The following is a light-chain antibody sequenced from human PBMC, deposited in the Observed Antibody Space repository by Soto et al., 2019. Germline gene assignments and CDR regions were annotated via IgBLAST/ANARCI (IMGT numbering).Light chain of an antibody. V-gene: IGLV2-11*01. Sequence: QSALTQPRSVSGSPGQSVTISCTGTSSDVGFYNYVSWYLQHPGKAPKLMIYDVTKRPSGVPDRFSGSKSGNTASLTISGLQAEDEADYYCCSNAGDYSEVFGGGTKVTVL. CDR2: DVT. J-gene: IGLJ3*02. CDR3: CSNAGDYSEV. CDR1: SSDVGFYNY.